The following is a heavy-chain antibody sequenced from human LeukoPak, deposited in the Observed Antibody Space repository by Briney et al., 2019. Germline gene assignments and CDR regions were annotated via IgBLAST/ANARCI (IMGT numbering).Heavy chain of an antibody. CDR1: GFTFSSYG. CDR2: IWYDGSNK. CDR3: ARDHTPDCSSTSCPIDY. V-gene: IGHV3-33*01. Sequence: PGGSLRLSCAASGFTFSSYGMHWVRQAPGKGLEWVAVIWYDGSNKYYADSVKGRFTISRDNSKNTLYLQMNSLRAEDTAVYYCARDHTPDCSSTSCPIDYWGQGTLVTVSS. D-gene: IGHD2-2*01. J-gene: IGHJ4*02.